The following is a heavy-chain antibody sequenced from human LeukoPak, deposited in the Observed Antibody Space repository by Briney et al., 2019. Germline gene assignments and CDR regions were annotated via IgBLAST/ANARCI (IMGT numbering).Heavy chain of an antibody. J-gene: IGHJ5*02. D-gene: IGHD4-17*01. Sequence: SETLSLTCTVSGGSISSYYWSWIRQPPGKGLEWIGNIYYSGSINYNPSLKSRVTISVDTSKNQFSLKLSSVTAADTAVYYCARVLYDYVDYVGWFDPWGQGTLVTVSS. CDR2: IYYSGSI. V-gene: IGHV4-59*12. CDR1: GGSISSYY. CDR3: ARVLYDYVDYVGWFDP.